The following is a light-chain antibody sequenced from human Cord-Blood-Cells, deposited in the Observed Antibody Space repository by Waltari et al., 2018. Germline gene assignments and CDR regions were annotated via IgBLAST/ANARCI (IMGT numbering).Light chain of an antibody. CDR2: NAS. CDR1: PSISSW. CDR3: QQYNSYSPFT. Sequence: DIQMTQSPSTLSASVGDRVTITFRASPSISSWLAWYQQKPGKAPKLLLYNASSLESGVQSRFSGSGSGTEFTLTISSMQLDDFATYNCQQYNSYSPFTFGPGTKVDIK. V-gene: IGKV1-5*01. J-gene: IGKJ3*01.